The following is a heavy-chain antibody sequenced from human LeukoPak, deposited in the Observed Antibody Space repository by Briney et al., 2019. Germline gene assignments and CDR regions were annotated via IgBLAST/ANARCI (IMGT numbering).Heavy chain of an antibody. J-gene: IGHJ3*02. CDR1: GFNFWGTG. CDR3: AKDNIARAFDI. V-gene: IGHV3-23*01. CDR2: IGGGGSDT. Sequence: GGSLRLSCAVSGFNFWGTGMSWVRQAPGKGLEWVAAIGGGGSDTKYTDSVMGRFTLSRDNSKNTLYLQMNSLRAEDTAVYYCAKDNIARAFDIWGQGTMVTVSS. D-gene: IGHD6-13*01.